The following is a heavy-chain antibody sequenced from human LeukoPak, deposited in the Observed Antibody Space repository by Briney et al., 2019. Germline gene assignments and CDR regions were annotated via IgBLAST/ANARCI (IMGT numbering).Heavy chain of an antibody. D-gene: IGHD3-9*01. J-gene: IGHJ4*02. V-gene: IGHV4-39*01. Sequence: SETLSLTCTVSGGSISSSSYYWGWIRQPPGKGLEWIGSTYYSGSTYYNPSLKSRVTISVDTSKNQFSLKLSSVTAADTAVYYCAIPYDILTGYSWDYWGQGTLVTVSS. CDR2: TYYSGST. CDR1: GGSISSSSYY. CDR3: AIPYDILTGYSWDY.